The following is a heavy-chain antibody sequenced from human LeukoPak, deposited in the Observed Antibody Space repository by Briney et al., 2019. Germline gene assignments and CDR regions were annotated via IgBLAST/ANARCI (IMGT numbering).Heavy chain of an antibody. CDR1: GGSISSNSYY. J-gene: IGHJ5*02. Sequence: SETLSLTCTVSGGSISSNSYYWGWIRQPPGRGLVWIGSLYYSGSNYYNPSLKSRAAISVDTSKKQFSLKLSFVTAADTAEYYCARSIASSEGFFDPWGEGTLVTVST. V-gene: IGHV4-39*07. CDR3: ARSIASSEGFFDP. D-gene: IGHD6-13*01. CDR2: LYYSGSN.